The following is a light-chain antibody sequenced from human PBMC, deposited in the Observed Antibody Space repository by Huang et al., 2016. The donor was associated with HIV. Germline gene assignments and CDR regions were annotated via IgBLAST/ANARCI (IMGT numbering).Light chain of an antibody. CDR2: GAS. J-gene: IGKJ4*01. CDR3: QQYNNWPPLLT. Sequence: EIVMTQSPATLSVSPGERVILSCRASESVSSSLAWYQQKPGQAPRLLIYGASTRASGVPPRFSGSGSGKEFTLTISSLQSADFAVYYCQQYNNWPPLLTFGGGTKVEIK. V-gene: IGKV3-15*01. CDR1: ESVSSS.